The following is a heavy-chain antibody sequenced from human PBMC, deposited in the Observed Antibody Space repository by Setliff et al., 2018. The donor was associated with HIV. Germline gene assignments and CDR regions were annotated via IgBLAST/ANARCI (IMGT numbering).Heavy chain of an antibody. D-gene: IGHD6-13*01. J-gene: IGHJ4*02. V-gene: IGHV4-4*02. CDR3: ARESGLAAGAFDS. Sequence: SETLSLTCAVSGCSISTRDWWTWVRQPPGKGLEWIGEVYHTGMTNYNPSLKSRASMSADTSKNQFSLKLSSVTAADTAVYYCARESGLAAGAFDSWGQGTLVTV. CDR1: GCSISTRDW. CDR2: VYHTGMT.